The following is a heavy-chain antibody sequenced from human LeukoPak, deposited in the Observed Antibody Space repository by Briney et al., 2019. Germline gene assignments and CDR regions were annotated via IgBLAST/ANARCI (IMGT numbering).Heavy chain of an antibody. Sequence: GGSLRLSCAASGFTFSSYWMHWVRQAPGKGLVWVSRINSDGSSTSYADSVKGRFTISRDNAKNTLYLQMNSLRAEDTAVYYCARARSSSWYESPYFDYWGQGTLVTVSS. J-gene: IGHJ4*02. CDR3: ARARSSSWYESPYFDY. CDR1: GFTFSSYW. CDR2: INSDGSST. D-gene: IGHD6-13*01. V-gene: IGHV3-74*01.